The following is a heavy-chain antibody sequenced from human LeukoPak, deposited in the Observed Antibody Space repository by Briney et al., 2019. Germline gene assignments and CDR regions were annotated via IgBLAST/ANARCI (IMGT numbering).Heavy chain of an antibody. D-gene: IGHD3-3*01. CDR1: GFTFSSYA. CDR3: AREFYRSGEKGFDY. V-gene: IGHV3-23*01. Sequence: GGSLRLSCAASGFTFSSYAMSRVRQAPGKGLEWVSTISDSGRSTYSADSVRGRFTISRDKSKTTLYLQMNSLRVEDTAVYYCAREFYRSGEKGFDYWGQGTLVTVSS. J-gene: IGHJ4*02. CDR2: ISDSGRST.